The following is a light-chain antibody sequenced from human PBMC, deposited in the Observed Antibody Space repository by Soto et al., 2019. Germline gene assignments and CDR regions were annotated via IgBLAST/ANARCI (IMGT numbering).Light chain of an antibody. CDR2: EVN. J-gene: IGLJ1*01. Sequence: QSVLTQPASVSGSPGQSITISCTGTSSDVGGYNYVSWYQHHPGKAPKLMIYEVNNRPSGVSNRFSGSKSGYTASLTISGLQAEDEADYYCCSYTTSDTRVFGTGTKVTVL. CDR3: CSYTTSDTRV. CDR1: SSDVGGYNY. V-gene: IGLV2-14*01.